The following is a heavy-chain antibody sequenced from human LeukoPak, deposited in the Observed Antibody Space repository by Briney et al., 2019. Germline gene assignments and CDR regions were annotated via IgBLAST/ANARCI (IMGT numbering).Heavy chain of an antibody. D-gene: IGHD5-24*01. CDR1: GFSLSTSGVG. J-gene: IGHJ3*02. CDR2: IYWDDDK. CDR3: AHTTLEGGYKVGDAFDI. Sequence: SGPTLVNPTQTLTLTCTFSGFSLSTSGVGVGWIRQPPGKALEWLALIYWDDDKRYSPSLKSRLTITKDTSKNQVVLTMTNMDPVDTATYYCAHTTLEGGYKVGDAFDIWGQGTMVTVSS. V-gene: IGHV2-5*02.